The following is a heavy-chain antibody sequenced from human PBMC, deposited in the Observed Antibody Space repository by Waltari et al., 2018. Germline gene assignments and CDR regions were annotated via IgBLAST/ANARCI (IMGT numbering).Heavy chain of an antibody. D-gene: IGHD3-16*01. CDR1: GYTFTSYA. CDR3: ARAVQYELDY. V-gene: IGHV1-2*02. CDR2: INANSGGT. Sequence: QVQLVQSGAEVKKPGASVKVSCKASGYTFTSYAMHWVRQAPGQRLEWMGWINANSGGTNYAQKFQGRVTMTRDTSISTAYMELSRLRSDDTAVYYCARAVQYELDYWGQGTLVIVSS. J-gene: IGHJ4*02.